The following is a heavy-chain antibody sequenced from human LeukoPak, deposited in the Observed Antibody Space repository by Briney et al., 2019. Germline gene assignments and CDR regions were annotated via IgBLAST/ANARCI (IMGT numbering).Heavy chain of an antibody. Sequence: SETLSLTCTVSGGSISSSSYYWGWIRQPPGKGLEWIGSIYYSGSTYYNPSLKSRVTISVDTSKNQFSLKLSSVTAADTAVYYCARFAAAGTRGKYFDYWGQGTLVTVSS. CDR2: IYYSGST. J-gene: IGHJ4*02. CDR3: ARFAAAGTRGKYFDY. V-gene: IGHV4-39*07. D-gene: IGHD6-13*01. CDR1: GGSISSSSYY.